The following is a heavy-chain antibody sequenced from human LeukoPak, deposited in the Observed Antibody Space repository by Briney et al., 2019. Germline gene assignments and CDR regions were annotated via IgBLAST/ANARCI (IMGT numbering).Heavy chain of an antibody. Sequence: PSETLSLTCAVSGGSITSGNWWTWVRQSPGKGLEWIGEIHHGGTTNYNPSLKSRVTISVDTSKNQFSLKLSSVTAADTAVYYCARDEIGRDNYDILTGYYLLGAFDIWGQGTMVTVSS. CDR2: IHHGGTT. D-gene: IGHD3-9*01. J-gene: IGHJ3*02. CDR1: GGSITSGNW. CDR3: ARDEIGRDNYDILTGYYLLGAFDI. V-gene: IGHV4-4*02.